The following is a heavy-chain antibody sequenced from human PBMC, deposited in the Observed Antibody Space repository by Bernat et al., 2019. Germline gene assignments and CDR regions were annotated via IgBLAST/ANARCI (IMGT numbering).Heavy chain of an antibody. D-gene: IGHD2-21*01. CDR1: GFTFSSYA. J-gene: IGHJ3*01. Sequence: EVQLLESGGGLVQPGGSLRLSCAASGFTFSSYAMTWVRQAPGKGLEWVSVISGSGGGTYYADSVKGRFTISRDSSKNTVYLQMSSLRTEDTAVYYCAKVNTYCGGDCLDAFDLWGQGTMVTVSS. V-gene: IGHV3-23*01. CDR2: ISGSGGGT. CDR3: AKVNTYCGGDCLDAFDL.